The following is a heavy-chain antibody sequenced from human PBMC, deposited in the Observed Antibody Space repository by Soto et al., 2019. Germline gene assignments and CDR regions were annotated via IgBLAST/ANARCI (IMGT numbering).Heavy chain of an antibody. CDR3: ARDPPVPYYDSSGYLN. Sequence: SVKVSCKASGGTFSSYAISWVRQAPGQGLEWMGGIIPIFGTANYAQKFQGRVTITADESTSTAYMELSSLRSEDTAVYYCARDPPVPYYDSSGYLNWGQGTLVTVSS. D-gene: IGHD3-22*01. V-gene: IGHV1-69*13. CDR1: GGTFSSYA. J-gene: IGHJ4*02. CDR2: IIPIFGTA.